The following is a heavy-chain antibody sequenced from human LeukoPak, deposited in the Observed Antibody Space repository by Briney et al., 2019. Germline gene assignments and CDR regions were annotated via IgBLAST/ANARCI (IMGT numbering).Heavy chain of an antibody. Sequence: GGSLRLSCAASGFTFSNAWMNWVRQAPGKGLEWVGRIKGKTDGGTTDYAAPVKGRFTISRDDSKNTLYLQMNSLKTEDTAVYYCTTITIFGVVTGDYWGQGTLVTVSS. CDR2: IKGKTDGGTT. CDR1: GFTFSNAW. CDR3: TTITIFGVVTGDY. J-gene: IGHJ4*02. V-gene: IGHV3-15*07. D-gene: IGHD3-3*01.